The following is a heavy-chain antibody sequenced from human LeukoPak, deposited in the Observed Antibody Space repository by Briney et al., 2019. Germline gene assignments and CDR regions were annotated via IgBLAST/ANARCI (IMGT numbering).Heavy chain of an antibody. V-gene: IGHV1-24*01. J-gene: IGHJ3*02. CDR1: GYTLTELS. Sequence: VASVKVSCKVSGYTLTELSMHWVRQAPGKGLEWMGGFDPEDGETIYAQKFQGRVTMTEDTSTDTAYMELSSLRSEDTAVYYCATELLIDYGDSTTGAFDIWGQGTMVTVSS. CDR3: ATELLIDYGDSTTGAFDI. D-gene: IGHD4-17*01. CDR2: FDPEDGET.